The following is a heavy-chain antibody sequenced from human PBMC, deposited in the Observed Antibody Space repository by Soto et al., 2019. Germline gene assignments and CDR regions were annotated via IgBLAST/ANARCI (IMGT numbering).Heavy chain of an antibody. V-gene: IGHV1-2*02. CDR1: GYTFTDYF. CDR3: ARVTMKAGTWFDT. J-gene: IGHJ5*02. CDR2: IHPKSRGT. Sequence: QVQLVQSGAEVKKPGASVKVSCKASGYTFTDYFIHWVRQAPGQGFEWMGWIHPKSRGTNYAQKFQGMGTMSRDTSNSTAYLALRVLRSDATAVYYCARVTMKAGTWFDTWGQGTLGSGSS. D-gene: IGHD1-1*01.